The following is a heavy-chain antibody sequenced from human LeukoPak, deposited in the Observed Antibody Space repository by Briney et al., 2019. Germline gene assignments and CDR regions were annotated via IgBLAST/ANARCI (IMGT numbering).Heavy chain of an antibody. CDR3: ARMGYSSSLTDY. D-gene: IGHD6-6*01. CDR1: GFTFSSYT. J-gene: IGHJ4*02. Sequence: GGSLRLSCAASGFTFSSYTINWVREAPGKGLEWVSSIGSSSNYIHYAGSVKGRFTISRDNAKNSLYLQMNSLRAEDTAVYYCARMGYSSSLTDYWGQGTLVTVSS. V-gene: IGHV3-21*01. CDR2: IGSSSNYI.